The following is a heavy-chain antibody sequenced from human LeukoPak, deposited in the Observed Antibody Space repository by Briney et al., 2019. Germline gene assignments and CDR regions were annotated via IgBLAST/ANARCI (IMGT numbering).Heavy chain of an antibody. V-gene: IGHV3-21*01. CDR2: ISSSSSYI. D-gene: IGHD3-22*01. CDR3: ARDRAPVMVVVVPTDFDY. J-gene: IGHJ4*02. CDR1: GFTFSSYS. Sequence: PGGSLRLSCAASGFTFSSYSMNWVRQAPGKGLEWVSSISSSSSYIYYADSVKGRFTISRDNAKNSLYLQMNSLTAEDTAVYYCARDRAPVMVVVVPTDFDYWGQGTLVTVSS.